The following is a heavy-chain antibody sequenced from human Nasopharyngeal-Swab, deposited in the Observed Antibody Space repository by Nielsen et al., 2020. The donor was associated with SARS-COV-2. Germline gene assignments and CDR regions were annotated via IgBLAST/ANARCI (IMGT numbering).Heavy chain of an antibody. V-gene: IGHV3-49*03. CDR3: TREQPDYYDSSGYYPIPFDS. Sequence: GESLKISCTASGFTFGDYAMSWFRQAPGKGLEWVGFIRSKAYGGTTEYAASVKGRFTISRDDSKSIAYLQMNSLKTEDTAVYYCTREQPDYYDSSGYYPIPFDSWGQGTLGTVSS. CDR1: GFTFGDYA. CDR2: IRSKAYGGTT. D-gene: IGHD3-22*01. J-gene: IGHJ4*02.